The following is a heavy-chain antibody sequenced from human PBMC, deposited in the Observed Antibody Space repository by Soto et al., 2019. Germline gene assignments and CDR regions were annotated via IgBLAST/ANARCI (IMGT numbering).Heavy chain of an antibody. D-gene: IGHD1-1*01. Sequence: PSQTLSLTCVISGASVSSDTSAWNWIRQSPSRGLEWLGRAYYRSQWYIDFAGYVKSRLTINPDTSKNEVYLHLKSVTPEDTAMYYCAREFEATSLDVWGPGTTGTSP. CDR3: AREFEATSLDV. CDR1: GASVSSDTSA. CDR2: AYYRSQWYI. V-gene: IGHV6-1*01. J-gene: IGHJ6*02.